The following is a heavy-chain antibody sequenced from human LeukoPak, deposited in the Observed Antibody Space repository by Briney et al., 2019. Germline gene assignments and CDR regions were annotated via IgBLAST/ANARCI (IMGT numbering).Heavy chain of an antibody. J-gene: IGHJ5*02. CDR1: GGSISSSSYY. Sequence: SETPSLTCTVSGGSISSSSYYWGWIRQPPGKGLEWIGSIYYSGSTYYNPSLKSRVTISVDTSKNQFSLKLSSVTAADTAVYYCARKQYYYDSSGYSNWFDPWGQGTLVTVSS. CDR2: IYYSGST. V-gene: IGHV4-39*01. D-gene: IGHD3-22*01. CDR3: ARKQYYYDSSGYSNWFDP.